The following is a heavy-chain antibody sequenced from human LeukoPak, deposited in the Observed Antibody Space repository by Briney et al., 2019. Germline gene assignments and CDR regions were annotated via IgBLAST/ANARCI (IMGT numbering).Heavy chain of an antibody. CDR1: GFNFNTYG. CDR2: ISSSRSTI. CDR3: AGDGIFAFDI. D-gene: IGHD2-21*01. V-gene: IGHV3-48*02. Sequence: GGSLRLSCAASGFNFNTYGMHGVRQAPGKGLEWVSYISSSRSTIWYADSVEGRFTISRDNAKNSLYLQVNSLRDEDTAVYYCAGDGIFAFDIWGQGTMVTVSS. J-gene: IGHJ3*02.